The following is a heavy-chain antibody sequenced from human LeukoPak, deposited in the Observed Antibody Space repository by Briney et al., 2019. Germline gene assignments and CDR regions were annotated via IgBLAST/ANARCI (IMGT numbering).Heavy chain of an antibody. J-gene: IGHJ5*02. CDR1: GGSISSGGYY. Sequence: PSQTLSLTCTVSGGSISSGGYYWSWIRQHPGKGLEWIGYIYYSGSTYYNPSLKSRVTISVDTSKNQFSQKLSSVTAADTAVYYCARDNKGAMVRGVSNWFDPWGQGTLVTVSS. CDR3: ARDNKGAMVRGVSNWFDP. CDR2: IYYSGST. V-gene: IGHV4-31*03. D-gene: IGHD3-10*01.